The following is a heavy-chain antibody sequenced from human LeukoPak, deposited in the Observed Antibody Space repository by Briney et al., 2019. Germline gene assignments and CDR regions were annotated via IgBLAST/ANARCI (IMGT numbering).Heavy chain of an antibody. CDR3: ARGLRYYYYMDV. CDR1: GGSISSYY. Sequence: SETLSLTCTVSGGSISSYYWSWIRQPPGKGLEWIGYVSYSGTTNYNPSLKSRVTISVDTSRNQFSLEVTSVTAADTAVYYCARGLRYYYYMDVWAKGPRSPSP. J-gene: IGHJ6*03. D-gene: IGHD3-10*01. V-gene: IGHV4-59*01. CDR2: VSYSGTT.